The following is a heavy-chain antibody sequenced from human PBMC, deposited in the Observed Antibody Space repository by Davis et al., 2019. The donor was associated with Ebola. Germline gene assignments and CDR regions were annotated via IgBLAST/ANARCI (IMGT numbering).Heavy chain of an antibody. Sequence: GESLKISCAASGFTFSSYGMHWVRQAPGQGLEWVAFISYDGRNKYYADSVKGRFTFSRDNSKNTLYLQMDTLRVEDTALYYCTKGQGYFLDYWGQGTLVTVSS. D-gene: IGHD6-13*01. J-gene: IGHJ4*02. CDR2: ISYDGRNK. CDR3: TKGQGYFLDY. V-gene: IGHV3-30*02. CDR1: GFTFSSYG.